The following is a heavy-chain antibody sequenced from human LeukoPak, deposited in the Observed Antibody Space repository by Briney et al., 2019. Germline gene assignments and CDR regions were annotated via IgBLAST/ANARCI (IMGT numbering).Heavy chain of an antibody. CDR2: IRYDGSNK. V-gene: IGHV3-30*02. Sequence: RGSLRLSCAASGFTFSSYGMHWVRQAPGKGLEWVAFIRYDGSNKYYADSVKGRFTISRDNSKNTLYLQMNSLRAEDTAVYYCAKVSGSYLPNFDYWGQGTLVTVS. CDR1: GFTFSSYG. J-gene: IGHJ4*02. CDR3: AKVSGSYLPNFDY. D-gene: IGHD2-15*01.